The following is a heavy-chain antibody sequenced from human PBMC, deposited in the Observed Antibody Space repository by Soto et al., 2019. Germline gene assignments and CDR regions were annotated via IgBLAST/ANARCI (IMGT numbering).Heavy chain of an antibody. CDR1: GFTFSDYS. J-gene: IGHJ6*02. CDR3: ARHFYGPPECIWYYYGQDV. Sequence: GGSLRLSCVASGFTFSDYSMNWVRQAPGQGLQWVSSMTPSGDYIYYADSVEGRFTISRDNAKNSLFLEMNSLRAEDSGVYYRARHFYGPPECIWYYYGQDVWGQGTTVTVSS. D-gene: IGHD3-10*01. CDR2: MTPSGDYI. V-gene: IGHV3-21*01.